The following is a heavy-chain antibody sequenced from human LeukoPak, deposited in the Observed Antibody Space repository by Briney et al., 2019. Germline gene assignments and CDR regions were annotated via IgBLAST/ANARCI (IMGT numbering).Heavy chain of an antibody. CDR3: ASSGFWGGAGAFDI. J-gene: IGHJ3*02. CDR2: ISSCSSYI. V-gene: IGHV3-21*04. Sequence: SGGSLRLSCAASGFTFSSYSMNWVRQAPGKGLEWVSSISSCSSYIYYADSVKGRFTISRDNAKNSLYLQMNSLRAEDTAVYYCASSGFWGGAGAFDIWGQGTMVTVSS. D-gene: IGHD1-26*01. CDR1: GFTFSSYS.